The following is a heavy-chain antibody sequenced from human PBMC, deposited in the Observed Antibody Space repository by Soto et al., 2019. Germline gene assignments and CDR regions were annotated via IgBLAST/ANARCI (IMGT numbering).Heavy chain of an antibody. CDR1: GGTFSSYA. CDR2: IIPIFGTA. D-gene: IGHD3-9*01. V-gene: IGHV1-69*13. Sequence: SVKVSCKASGGTFSSYAISWVRQAPGQGLEWMGGIIPIFGTANYAQKFQGRVTITADESTSTAYMELSSLRSEDTAVYYCARGQLRYFDWLTTQFDYWGQGTLVTVS. J-gene: IGHJ4*02. CDR3: ARGQLRYFDWLTTQFDY.